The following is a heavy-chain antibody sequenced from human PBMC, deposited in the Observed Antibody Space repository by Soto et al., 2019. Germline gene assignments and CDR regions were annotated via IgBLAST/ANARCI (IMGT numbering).Heavy chain of an antibody. CDR2: ISHDGRVT. D-gene: IGHD2-21*02. Sequence: QVQLVESGGGMVQPGTSLRLSCAASGFNFNSLSLHWVRQRPDKGLEWVAVISHDGRVTFYADFVKGRFTVSRDNSKNTIYLQVNSLRAEDTAVYYCAREPYGDSQYFDYWGQGTLVTVSS. J-gene: IGHJ4*02. CDR3: AREPYGDSQYFDY. V-gene: IGHV3-30*04. CDR1: GFNFNSLS.